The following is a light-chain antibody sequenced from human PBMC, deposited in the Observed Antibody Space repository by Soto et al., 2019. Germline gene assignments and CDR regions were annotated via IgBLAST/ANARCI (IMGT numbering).Light chain of an antibody. CDR2: GAS. J-gene: IGKJ2*01. CDR1: QSVSTN. Sequence: EIVMTQSPATLSVSPGERATHSCRASQSVSTNLAWYQQRPGQAPRLLIHGASIRATGIPARFSGSGSGTEFTLTISSLQSEDFAVYYCQQYNNLPYTFGQGTKLEIK. CDR3: QQYNNLPYT. V-gene: IGKV3-15*01.